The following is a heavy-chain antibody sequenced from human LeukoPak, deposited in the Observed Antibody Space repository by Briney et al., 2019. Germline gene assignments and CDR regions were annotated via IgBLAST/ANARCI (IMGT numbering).Heavy chain of an antibody. CDR2: ISDNGGGP. CDR3: AKEIGRLGVPLYDY. Sequence: GGSLRLSCVVSGFIFRDYAMSWVRQAPGEGLEWVAGISDNGGGPYYADSLKGRFTISRDNSKNILYLQTNSLRAEDTAVYYCAKEIGRLGVPLYDYWGRGTLVTASS. CDR1: GFIFRDYA. V-gene: IGHV3-23*01. J-gene: IGHJ4*02. D-gene: IGHD3/OR15-3a*01.